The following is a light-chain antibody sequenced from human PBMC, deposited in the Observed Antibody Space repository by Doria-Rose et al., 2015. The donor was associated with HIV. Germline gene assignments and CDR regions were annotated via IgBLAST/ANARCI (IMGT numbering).Light chain of an antibody. CDR3: HQYGTSWT. Sequence: TQSPGTLSLSPGERATLSCRASQSFSSTYLAWYQQQPGQAPSLLIYDASTRATGIPDRFSASGSGTDFTLTISRLEPEDFALYYCHQYGTSWTFGQGTKAEI. J-gene: IGKJ1*01. CDR2: DAS. CDR1: QSFSSTY. V-gene: IGKV3-20*01.